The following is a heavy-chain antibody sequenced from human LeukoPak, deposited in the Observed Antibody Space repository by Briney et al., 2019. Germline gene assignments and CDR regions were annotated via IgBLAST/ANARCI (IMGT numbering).Heavy chain of an antibody. CDR2: IRHDGSNK. CDR3: AKDPNRGGLSNYGYEWSY. Sequence: PGGSLRLSCAASGFTFSSYGMHWVRQAPVKGLEWVAFIRHDGSNKYYADSVQGRFTISRDNSKNTLYLQMNSLRAEDTAVYYCAKDPNRGGLSNYGYEWSYWGQGTLVTVSS. CDR1: GFTFSSYG. D-gene: IGHD5-18*01. V-gene: IGHV3-30*02. J-gene: IGHJ4*02.